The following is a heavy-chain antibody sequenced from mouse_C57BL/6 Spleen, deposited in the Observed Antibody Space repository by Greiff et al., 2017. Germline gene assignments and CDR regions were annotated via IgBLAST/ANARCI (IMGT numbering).Heavy chain of an antibody. J-gene: IGHJ1*03. CDR2: IDPNSGGT. CDR1: GYTFTSYW. D-gene: IGHD1-1*01. V-gene: IGHV1-72*01. Sequence: QVQLKQPGAELVKPGASVKLSCKASGYTFTSYWMHWVKQRPGRGLEWIVRIDPNSGGTKYNEKFKSKATLTVDKPSSTAYMQLSSLTSEDSAVYYCARYYYGSSYWYFDVWGTGTTVTVSS. CDR3: ARYYYGSSYWYFDV.